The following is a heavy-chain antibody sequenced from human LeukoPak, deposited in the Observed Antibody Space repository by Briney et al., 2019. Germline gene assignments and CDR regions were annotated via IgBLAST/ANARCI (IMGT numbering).Heavy chain of an antibody. CDR2: IYWDDDK. V-gene: IGHV2-5*02. Sequence: SGPTLVKPTQTLTLTCTFSGFSLSTSGVGVGWIRQPPGKALEWLALIYWDDDKRYSPSLKSRLTITKDTSKNQVVLTMTNMDPVDTATYYCAHYNYYGSGSYYPSPLVFDYWGQGTLVTVSS. CDR3: AHYNYYGSGSYYPSPLVFDY. D-gene: IGHD3-10*01. J-gene: IGHJ4*02. CDR1: GFSLSTSGVG.